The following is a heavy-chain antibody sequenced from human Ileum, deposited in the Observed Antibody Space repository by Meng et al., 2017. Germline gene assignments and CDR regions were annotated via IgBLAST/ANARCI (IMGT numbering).Heavy chain of an antibody. V-gene: IGHV4-4*02. D-gene: IGHD6-13*01. CDR2: IYHSGST. CDR1: GGSISRSTW. Sequence: QGQLQESGPGVGKPAGTLSLTCAVSGGSISRSTWCSWVRQPPGKGLEWIGEIYHSGSTNYNPSLKSRVTISVDKSKNQFSLKLSSVTAADTAVYYCASLGPRTAAGRVYYFDYWGQGTLVTVSS. CDR3: ASLGPRTAAGRVYYFDY. J-gene: IGHJ4*02.